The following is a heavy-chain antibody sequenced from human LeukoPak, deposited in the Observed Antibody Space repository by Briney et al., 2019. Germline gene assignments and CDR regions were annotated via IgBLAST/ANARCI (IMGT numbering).Heavy chain of an antibody. V-gene: IGHV5-51*01. Sequence: GESLKISCKGSGYSFTSYWIGWVRQMPGIGLEWMGIIYPGDSDTRYSPSFQGQVTISADKSISTAYLQWSSLKASDTGMYYCARRRQRGYSSSWYVDVFDIWGQGTMVTVSS. D-gene: IGHD6-13*01. CDR1: GYSFTSYW. J-gene: IGHJ3*02. CDR3: ARRRQRGYSSSWYVDVFDI. CDR2: IYPGDSDT.